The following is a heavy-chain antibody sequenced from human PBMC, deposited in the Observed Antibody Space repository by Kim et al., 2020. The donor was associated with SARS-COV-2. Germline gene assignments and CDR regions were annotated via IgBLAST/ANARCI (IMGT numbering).Heavy chain of an antibody. V-gene: IGHV3-15*01. J-gene: IGHJ6*02. Sequence: GGSLRLSCAASGFTFSNAWMSWVRQAPGKGLEWVGRIKSKTDGGTTDYAAPVKGRFTTSRDDSKNTLYLQMNSLKTEDTAVYYCTTASKYYGMDVWGQGTTVTVSS. CDR1: GFTFSNAW. CDR2: IKSKTDGGTT. CDR3: TTASKYYGMDV.